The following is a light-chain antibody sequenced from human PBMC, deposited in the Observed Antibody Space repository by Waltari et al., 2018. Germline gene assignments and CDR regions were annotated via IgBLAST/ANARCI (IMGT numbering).Light chain of an antibody. CDR1: HSVSDF. CDR2: RAT. J-gene: IGKJ1*01. Sequence: DIQMTQSPSTLSASVGDRVTITCRASHSVSDFLAWHQQKPGKAPKVLIYRATNLASGVPSRFSGSGSGTEFTLTISSLQPDEFATYYCHQYDNRWTFGQGTTVEI. CDR3: HQYDNRWT. V-gene: IGKV1-5*03.